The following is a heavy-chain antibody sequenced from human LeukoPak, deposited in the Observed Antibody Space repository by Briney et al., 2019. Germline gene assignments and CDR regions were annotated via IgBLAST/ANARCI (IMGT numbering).Heavy chain of an antibody. CDR1: GFNFSSYA. CDR3: AREDSGYYFGS. CDR2: ISSSCNTI. D-gene: IGHD5-12*01. J-gene: IGHJ4*02. Sequence: GGTLRLSCAASGFNFSSYAMSWVRQAPGKGLEWVSYISSSCNTIYYADSVKGRFTISRDNAKNTLYLQMNSLRAEDTAFYYCAREDSGYYFGSWGQGTLVTVSS. V-gene: IGHV3-48*03.